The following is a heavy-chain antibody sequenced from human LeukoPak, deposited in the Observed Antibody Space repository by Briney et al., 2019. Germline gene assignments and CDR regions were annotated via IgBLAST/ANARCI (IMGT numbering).Heavy chain of an antibody. J-gene: IGHJ5*02. Sequence: PGGSLRLSCAASGFTFSSYSMNWVRQAPGKGLEWVSSISSSSYIYYADSVKGRFTISRDNAKNSLYLQMNSLRAEDTAVYYCARGVYLGYCSSTSCYCWFDPWGQGTLVTVSS. V-gene: IGHV3-21*01. CDR2: ISSSSYI. CDR1: GFTFSSYS. D-gene: IGHD2-2*01. CDR3: ARGVYLGYCSSTSCYCWFDP.